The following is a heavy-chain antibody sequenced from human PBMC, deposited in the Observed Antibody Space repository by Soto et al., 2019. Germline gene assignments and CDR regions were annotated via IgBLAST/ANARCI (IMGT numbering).Heavy chain of an antibody. V-gene: IGHV4-59*01. CDR3: ARRNLFYGSGSYYKGYYYYYMDV. D-gene: IGHD3-10*01. CDR1: GGSISSYY. J-gene: IGHJ6*03. CDR2: IYYSGST. Sequence: SETLSLTCTVSGGSISSYYWSWIRQPPGKGLEWIGYIYYSGSTNYNPSLKSRVTISVDTSKNQFSLKLSSVTAADTAVYYCARRNLFYGSGSYYKGYYYYYMDVWGKGTTVTVSS.